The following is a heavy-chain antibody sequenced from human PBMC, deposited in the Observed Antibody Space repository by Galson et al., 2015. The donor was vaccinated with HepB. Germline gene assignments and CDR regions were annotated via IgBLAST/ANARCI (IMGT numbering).Heavy chain of an antibody. V-gene: IGHV3-53*01. Sequence: SLRLSRAASGFTVSSNYMNWVRQAPGKGLEWVSVMYGGGSTYYADSVKGRFTISRDNSKSTLYLQMHSLRAEDTALYSCVRDAAVVIYGMDVWGQGTTVTVSS. CDR3: VRDAAVVIYGMDV. J-gene: IGHJ6*02. D-gene: IGHD6-13*01. CDR1: GFTVSSNY. CDR2: MYGGGST.